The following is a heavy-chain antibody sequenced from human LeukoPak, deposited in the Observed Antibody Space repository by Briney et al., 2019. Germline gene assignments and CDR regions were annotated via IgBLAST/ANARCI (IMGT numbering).Heavy chain of an antibody. D-gene: IGHD2-21*01. CDR2: MNPNSGNT. CDR1: GYTFTSYD. Sequence: ASVKVSCKASGYTFTSYDINWVPQATGQGLEWMGWMNPNSGNTGYAQKFQGRVTITRNTSISTAYMELSSLRSEDTAVYYCASASYSGDYYYYYMDVWGKGTTVTVSS. CDR3: ASASYSGDYYYYYMDV. J-gene: IGHJ6*03. V-gene: IGHV1-8*03.